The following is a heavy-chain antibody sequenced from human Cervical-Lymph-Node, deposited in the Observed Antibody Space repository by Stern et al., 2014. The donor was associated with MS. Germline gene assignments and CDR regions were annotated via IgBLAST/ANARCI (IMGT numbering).Heavy chain of an antibody. Sequence: LVESGVEVKKPGESLKISCTGSGYSFSSYCIGWVRQMPGKGLEWMGIFCPGNSDTKYSPSFQGQVIFSADTSISTAYLQWSSLKASDTATYYCAKLLWYGELHEAFDIWGQGKLVTVS. CDR3: AKLLWYGELHEAFDI. CDR2: FCPGNSDT. V-gene: IGHV5-51*03. J-gene: IGHJ3*02. D-gene: IGHD3-10*01. CDR1: GYSFSSYC.